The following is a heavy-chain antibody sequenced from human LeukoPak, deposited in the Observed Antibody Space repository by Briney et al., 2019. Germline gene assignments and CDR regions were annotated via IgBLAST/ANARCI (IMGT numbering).Heavy chain of an antibody. CDR2: INSGGGT. CDR1: GFTISGFY. V-gene: IGHV3-66*01. CDR3: AREIYDSYDY. D-gene: IGHD2/OR15-2a*01. J-gene: IGHJ4*02. Sequence: GGSLRLSCAASGFTISGFYMTWVRQAPGKGLEWVSVINSGGGTYYADSMRGRLTISRDNSKNTLSLQMNSLRAEDTAVYYCAREIYDSYDYWGQGTLVTVSS.